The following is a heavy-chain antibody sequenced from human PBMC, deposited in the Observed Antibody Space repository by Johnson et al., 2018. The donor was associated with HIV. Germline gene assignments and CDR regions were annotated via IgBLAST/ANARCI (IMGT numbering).Heavy chain of an antibody. CDR2: IGYDGNDK. Sequence: QVQLVESGGGVVQPGRSLRLSCAASGFTFRSYAMHWVRQAPGKGLEWVAAIGYDGNDKDYADSVKGRFTISRDNSRNTLYLHLNSLRAVDTAVYYCARGVPIAAAGHDAFDIWGQGTMVTVSS. V-gene: IGHV3-30*04. CDR3: ARGVPIAAAGHDAFDI. D-gene: IGHD6-13*01. CDR1: GFTFRSYA. J-gene: IGHJ3*02.